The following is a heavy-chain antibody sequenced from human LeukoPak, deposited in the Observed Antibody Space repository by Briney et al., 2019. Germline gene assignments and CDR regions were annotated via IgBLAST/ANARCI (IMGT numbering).Heavy chain of an antibody. CDR2: INPYSGGT. Sequence: ASVKVSFKASGYTFTDYYMHWVRQAPGQGLEWMGWINPYSGGTNYAQNFQGRVTMTRDTSISTGYMELSRLGSDDTAVYYCARIRGGNNYHFDYWGQGTLVTVSS. D-gene: IGHD1-26*01. CDR3: ARIRGGNNYHFDY. J-gene: IGHJ4*02. CDR1: GYTFTDYY. V-gene: IGHV1-2*02.